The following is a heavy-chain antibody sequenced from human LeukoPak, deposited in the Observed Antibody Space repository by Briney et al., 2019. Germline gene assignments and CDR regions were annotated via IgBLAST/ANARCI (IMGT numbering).Heavy chain of an antibody. Sequence: GGSLRLSCAASGFTFSSYGMHWVRQAPGKGLEWVAFIRYDGSNKYYADSVKGRFTISRDNSKNTLYLQMNSLRAEDTAVYYCAKDLYSSSWSDAFDIWGQGTMVTVSS. CDR3: AKDLYSSSWSDAFDI. V-gene: IGHV3-30*02. J-gene: IGHJ3*02. D-gene: IGHD6-13*01. CDR2: IRYDGSNK. CDR1: GFTFSSYG.